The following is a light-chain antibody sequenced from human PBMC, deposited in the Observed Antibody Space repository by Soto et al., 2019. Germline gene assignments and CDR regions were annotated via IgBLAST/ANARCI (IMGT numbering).Light chain of an antibody. V-gene: IGKV1-17*03. CDR2: AAS. Sequence: DIQMTQSPSAMSASVGGIVTITRRASQGISNSLAWFQQKPGKGPKRLIYAASNLQSGVPSRFSGSGSGTSFSLTISSRPPEDFATYYCLQHNSYPRTFGQGTKVEIK. CDR1: QGISNS. J-gene: IGKJ1*01. CDR3: LQHNSYPRT.